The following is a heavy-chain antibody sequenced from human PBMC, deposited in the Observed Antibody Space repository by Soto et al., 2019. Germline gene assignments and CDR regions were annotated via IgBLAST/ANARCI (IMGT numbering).Heavy chain of an antibody. D-gene: IGHD6-6*01. CDR2: IDPSDSYT. CDR3: ARPGSSSGGNYYYGMDV. V-gene: IGHV5-10-1*01. Sequence: PGETLKISCNGSGYIFTSYWISWVRQMPGKGLEWMGRIDPSDSYTNYSPSFQGHVTISADKSISTAYLQWSSLKASDTAMYYCARPGSSSGGNYYYGMDVWGQGTTVTVSS. CDR1: GYIFTSYW. J-gene: IGHJ6*02.